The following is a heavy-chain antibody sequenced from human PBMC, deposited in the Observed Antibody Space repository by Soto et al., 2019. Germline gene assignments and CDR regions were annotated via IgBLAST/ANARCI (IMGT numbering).Heavy chain of an antibody. CDR3: ARTGSFDY. Sequence: QVQLVQSGAEVKKPGASVKVSCKASAGTFDTYSIMWVRQAPGQGLEWMGRTIPAIDLINYAQKFQGRFTITVDKSTTTVYMELRSLRYEDTAIYYCARTGSFDYWGQGTLATVSS. D-gene: IGHD3-10*01. V-gene: IGHV1-69*02. CDR1: AGTFDTYS. J-gene: IGHJ4*02. CDR2: TIPAIDLI.